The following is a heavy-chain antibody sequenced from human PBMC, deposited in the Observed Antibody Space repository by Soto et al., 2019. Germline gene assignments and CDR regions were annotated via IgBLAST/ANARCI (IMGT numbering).Heavy chain of an antibody. V-gene: IGHV1-45*02. Sequence: QMQLVQSGAGGKKTGSSVKVSCKGSGNTFTYAYLPWGRQAPGQALEWMGWITPFNGNTKYAQKFQDRVTFTGDTSLNTAYMELSSLRSDDTAMFYCASGRYDASGYFDYWGQGTLVTVSS. D-gene: IGHD3-22*01. CDR3: ASGRYDASGYFDY. CDR2: ITPFNGNT. CDR1: GNTFTYAY. J-gene: IGHJ4*02.